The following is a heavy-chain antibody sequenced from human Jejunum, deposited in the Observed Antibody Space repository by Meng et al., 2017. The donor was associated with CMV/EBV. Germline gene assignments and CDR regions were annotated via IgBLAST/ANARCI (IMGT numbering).Heavy chain of an antibody. D-gene: IGHD2-2*01. CDR3: SRVEVPAAVGGDFDY. CDR2: IRSKAYGGTT. V-gene: IGHV3-49*04. J-gene: IGHJ4*02. Sequence: FGAYAMNWVRQAPGKGLEWVGFIRSKAYGGTTEYAASVKGRFTISRDDSKSIAYLQMDSLKTEDTAMYYCSRVEVPAAVGGDFDYWGQGTLVTVSS. CDR1: FGAYA.